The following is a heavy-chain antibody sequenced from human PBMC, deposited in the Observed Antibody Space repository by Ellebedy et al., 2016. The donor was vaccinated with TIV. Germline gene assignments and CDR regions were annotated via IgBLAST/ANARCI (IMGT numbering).Heavy chain of an antibody. CDR1: GYTFINYG. V-gene: IGHV1-18*04. D-gene: IGHD5-12*01. CDR2: INTYNGNR. J-gene: IGHJ4*02. Sequence: AASVKVSCKASGYTFINYGFIWVRQAPGQGLEWMGWINTYNGNRNYAPKLQGRLTMTTDTSTGTAYMELRSLRSDDTAVYYCARYRLGEGSGYEFFDYWGQGTLVTVSS. CDR3: ARYRLGEGSGYEFFDY.